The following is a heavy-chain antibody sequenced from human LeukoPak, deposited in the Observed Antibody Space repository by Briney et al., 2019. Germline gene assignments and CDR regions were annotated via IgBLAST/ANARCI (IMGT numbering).Heavy chain of an antibody. CDR3: ATKKRGSYLDY. CDR1: GYTLTELS. V-gene: IGHV1-24*01. CDR2: FDPEDGET. Sequence: GASVTVSFKVSGYTLTELSMHWVRQAPGKGREWMGGFDPEDGETIYAQKFQGRVTMTEDTSTDTAYMELSSLRSEDTAVYYCATKKRGSYLDYWGQGTLVTVSS. J-gene: IGHJ4*02. D-gene: IGHD3-16*01.